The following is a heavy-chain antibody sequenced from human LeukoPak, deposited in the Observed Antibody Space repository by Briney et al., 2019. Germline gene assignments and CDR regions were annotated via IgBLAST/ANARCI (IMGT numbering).Heavy chain of an antibody. V-gene: IGHV4-30-4*01. CDR1: GGSISSGDYY. CDR2: IYYSGST. CDR3: ARDLLNEGNHLDY. D-gene: IGHD4-23*01. Sequence: SQTLSLTCTVSGGSISSGDYYWSWIRQPPGKGLEWIGYIYYSGSTYYNPSLKSRVTISVDTSKNQFSLKLSSVTAADTAVYYCARDLLNEGNHLDYWGQGTPVTVSS. J-gene: IGHJ4*02.